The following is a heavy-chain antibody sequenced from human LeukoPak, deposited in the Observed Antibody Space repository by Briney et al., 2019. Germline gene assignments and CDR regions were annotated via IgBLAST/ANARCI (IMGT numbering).Heavy chain of an antibody. CDR3: ARAGRYCSGGSCYSIRTWFDP. CDR2: IIPIFGTA. Sequence: SVKVSCKASGGTFSSYAISWARQAPGQGLEWMGRIIPIFGTANYAQKFQGRVTITADKSTSTAYMGLSSLRSEDTAVYYCARAGRYCSGGSCYSIRTWFDPWGQGTLVTVSS. D-gene: IGHD2-15*01. CDR1: GGTFSSYA. J-gene: IGHJ5*02. V-gene: IGHV1-69*06.